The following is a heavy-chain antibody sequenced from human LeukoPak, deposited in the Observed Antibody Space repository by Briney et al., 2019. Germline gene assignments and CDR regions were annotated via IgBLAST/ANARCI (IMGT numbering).Heavy chain of an antibody. D-gene: IGHD3-10*02. CDR1: GYSISTGYY. J-gene: IGHJ3*02. CDR3: ARLKRITMFAFDI. Sequence: SETLSLTCTVSGYSISTGYYWDWIRQPPGKGLEWIGTFYHGGSTYYNPSLKSRVTISVDTSKNQFSLNLTSVTAADTAVYYCARLKRITMFAFDIWGQGTMVTVSS. CDR2: FYHGGST. V-gene: IGHV4-38-2*02.